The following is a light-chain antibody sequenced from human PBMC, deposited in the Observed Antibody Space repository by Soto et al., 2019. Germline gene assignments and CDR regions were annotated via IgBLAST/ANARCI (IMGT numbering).Light chain of an antibody. Sequence: PGEGATLSCRASQSVTNRYLAWYRQKPGQAPRLLIFGASISDTGIRDRFSGSGSGTDFTLTIIRLEPEDFAVYYCQQYGSSGTFGQGTKVDI. CDR2: GAS. CDR1: QSVTNRY. J-gene: IGKJ1*01. CDR3: QQYGSSGT. V-gene: IGKV3-20*01.